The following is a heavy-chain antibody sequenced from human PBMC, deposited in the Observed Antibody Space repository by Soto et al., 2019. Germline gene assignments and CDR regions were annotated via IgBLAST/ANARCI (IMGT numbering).Heavy chain of an antibody. J-gene: IGHJ4*02. D-gene: IGHD1-26*01. CDR3: AKEPRVVGASYFDC. V-gene: IGHV1-18*01. CDR1: GYTNTSYG. Sequence: GASVALCCKDSGYTNTSYGSRWVRQDTGQGLEWMGWISAYNGNTNYAQKLQGRVTMTTDTSTSTAYMELRSLRSDDTAVYYCAKEPRVVGASYFDCWGQGTLVTVSS. CDR2: ISAYNGNT.